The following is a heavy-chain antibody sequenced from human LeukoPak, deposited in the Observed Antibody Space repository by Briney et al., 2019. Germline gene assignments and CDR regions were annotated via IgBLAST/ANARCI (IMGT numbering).Heavy chain of an antibody. CDR1: GGSISSGGYS. V-gene: IGHV4-30-2*03. Sequence: SETLSLTCAVSGGSISSGGYSWSWIRQPPGKGLEWIGSIYYSGSTYYNPSLKSRVTISVDTSKNQFSLKLSSVTAADTAVYYCARRGATGNFDYWGQGTLVTVSS. CDR2: IYYSGST. D-gene: IGHD1-26*01. CDR3: ARRGATGNFDY. J-gene: IGHJ4*02.